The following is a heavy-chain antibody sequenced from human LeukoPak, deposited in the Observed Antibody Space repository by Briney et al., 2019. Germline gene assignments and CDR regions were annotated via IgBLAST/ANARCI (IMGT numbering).Heavy chain of an antibody. J-gene: IGHJ4*02. Sequence: ASVKVSCKASGYTFTSYGISWVRQAPGQGLEWMGWISAYNGATNYAQKFQGRATMSTDTSTSTAYMELRSLRSDDTAVYYCARDSSAWYGVLDYWGQGTLVTVSS. CDR1: GYTFTSYG. D-gene: IGHD6-19*01. V-gene: IGHV1-18*01. CDR3: ARDSSAWYGVLDY. CDR2: ISAYNGAT.